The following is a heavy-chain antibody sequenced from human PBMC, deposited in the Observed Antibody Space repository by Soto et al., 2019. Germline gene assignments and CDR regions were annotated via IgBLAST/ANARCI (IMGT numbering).Heavy chain of an antibody. V-gene: IGHV1-58*01. Sequence: GASVKVSCKASGFTFTSSAVQWVRQARGQRLEWIGWIVVGSGNTNYAQKFQERVTITRDMSTSTAYMELSSLRSEDTAVYYCATSYNWNYYYYGMDVWGQGTTVTVSS. CDR2: IVVGSGNT. J-gene: IGHJ6*02. CDR3: ATSYNWNYYYYGMDV. CDR1: GFTFTSSA. D-gene: IGHD1-1*01.